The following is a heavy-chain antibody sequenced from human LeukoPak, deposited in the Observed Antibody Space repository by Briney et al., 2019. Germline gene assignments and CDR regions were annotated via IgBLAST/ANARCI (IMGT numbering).Heavy chain of an antibody. J-gene: IGHJ6*03. V-gene: IGHV4-59*01. CDR2: IYYSGST. CDR1: GGSISSYY. CDR3: AREKRKVLRYFDERSLPYYMDV. D-gene: IGHD3-9*01. Sequence: SETLSLTCTVSGGSISSYYWSWIRQPPGKGLEWMGYIYYSGSTNYNPSLKNRVTISVDTSKNQFSLKLSSVTAADTAVYYCAREKRKVLRYFDERSLPYYMDVWGKGTTVTVSS.